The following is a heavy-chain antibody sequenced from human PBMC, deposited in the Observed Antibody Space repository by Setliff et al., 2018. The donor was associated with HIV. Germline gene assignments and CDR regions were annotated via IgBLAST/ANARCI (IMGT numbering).Heavy chain of an antibody. CDR1: GGSISSSTYY. D-gene: IGHD6-13*01. CDR3: ARVSSSYYFLGAFDS. V-gene: IGHV4-39*01. CDR2: ISYSGST. Sequence: SETLSLTCTVSGGSISSSTYYWGWIRQPPGKGLEWIGSISYSGSTYYKPSLKSRVTISVDTSKNQFSLKLRSATATDTALYYCARVSSSYYFLGAFDSWGQGTLVTVSS. J-gene: IGHJ4*02.